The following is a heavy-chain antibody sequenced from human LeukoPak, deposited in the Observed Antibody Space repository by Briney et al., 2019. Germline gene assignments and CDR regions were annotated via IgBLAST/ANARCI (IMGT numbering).Heavy chain of an antibody. Sequence: GRSLRLSCAASGFTFSSYDIHWVRQAPGKGLEWVAVIWYDGSNKYYADSVKGRFTISRDNSKNTLYLQMNSLRAEDTAVYYCARDTGRSGSRGWSDPWGQGTLVTVSS. V-gene: IGHV3-33*01. J-gene: IGHJ5*02. D-gene: IGHD3-10*01. CDR3: ARDTGRSGSRGWSDP. CDR1: GFTFSSYD. CDR2: IWYDGSNK.